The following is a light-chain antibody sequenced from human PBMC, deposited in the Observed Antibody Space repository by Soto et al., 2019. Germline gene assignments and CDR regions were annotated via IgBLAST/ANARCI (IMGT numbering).Light chain of an antibody. Sequence: DIQMTQSPSSLSASVGDRVTITCRASQGISKYLAWYQQKPGKVPKLLIYAASTLQSGVPSRFSGSGSGTDFTLTISSLQPEDVATYYCQQSYSTPWKFGQGTKVEIK. CDR2: AAS. CDR3: QQSYSTPWK. V-gene: IGKV1-27*01. CDR1: QGISKY. J-gene: IGKJ1*01.